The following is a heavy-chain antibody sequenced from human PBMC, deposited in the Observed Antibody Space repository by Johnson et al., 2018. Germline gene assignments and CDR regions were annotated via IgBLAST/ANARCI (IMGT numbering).Heavy chain of an antibody. Sequence: EVQLVESGGGLVQPGGSLRLSCAASGFTFSSYAMSWVRQAPGKGLEWVSTISGSGDGTYSAASVKGRFTISRDNSKNTRYLQMNSLIIEETAGYCCGRDCLAYADYWCFQDWGQGTLVTVSS. CDR2: ISGSGDGT. CDR3: GRDCLAYADYWCFQD. D-gene: IGHD4-17*01. CDR1: GFTFSSYA. V-gene: IGHV3-23*04. J-gene: IGHJ1*01.